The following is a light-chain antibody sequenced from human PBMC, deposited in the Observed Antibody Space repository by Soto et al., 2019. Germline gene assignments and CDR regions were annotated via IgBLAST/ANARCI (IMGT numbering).Light chain of an antibody. Sequence: QSALTQPDSVSGSLGQSITISCTGTSRVIGNYNLVSWYQQHPGKAPKLMIYEVTKRPSGVSSRFFGSKSGKTASLTISGLQADDEADYHCCSYAGSSTYVFGTGTQLTVL. CDR3: CSYAGSSTYV. CDR1: SRVIGNYNL. J-gene: IGLJ1*01. V-gene: IGLV2-23*02. CDR2: EVT.